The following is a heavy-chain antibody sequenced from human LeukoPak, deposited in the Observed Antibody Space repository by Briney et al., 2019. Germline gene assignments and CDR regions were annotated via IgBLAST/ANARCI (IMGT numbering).Heavy chain of an antibody. CDR1: GFTVSSNY. J-gene: IGHJ4*02. Sequence: GGSLRLSCAASGFTVSSNYMSWVRQAPGKGLEWVSVIYSGGSTYYADSVKGRFTISRDNSKNTLYLQMNSLRAEDTAVYYCATRDMVRGVIRYDYWGQGTLVTVSS. CDR2: IYSGGST. D-gene: IGHD3-10*01. CDR3: ATRDMVRGVIRYDY. V-gene: IGHV3-66*01.